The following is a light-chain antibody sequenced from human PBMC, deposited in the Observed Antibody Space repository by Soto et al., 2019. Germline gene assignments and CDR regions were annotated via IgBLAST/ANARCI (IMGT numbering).Light chain of an antibody. CDR3: ASYTSRSPLA. J-gene: IGLJ2*01. V-gene: IGLV2-14*03. CDR1: SSDVGGYNS. CDR2: DGN. Sequence: QSALTQPASVSGSPGESITISCTGTSSDVGGYNSVSWHQQHPGKAPKLMVYDGNNRPSGVSNRFSGYKSGNTASLTISGLQAEDEADYYCASYTSRSPLAFGGGTKLTVL.